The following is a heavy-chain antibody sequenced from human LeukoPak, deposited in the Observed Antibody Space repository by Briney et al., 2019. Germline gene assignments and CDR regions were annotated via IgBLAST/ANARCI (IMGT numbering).Heavy chain of an antibody. J-gene: IGHJ6*02. Sequence: PSETLSLTCTVSGGSISSSSYYWGWIRQPPGKGLEWIGSIYYSGSTYYNPSLKSRVTISVDTSKNQFSLKLSSVTAADTAVYYCARLKLGTVTAIQYYYYYGMDVWGQGTTVTVSS. CDR2: IYYSGST. D-gene: IGHD2-21*02. CDR3: ARLKLGTVTAIQYYYYYGMDV. CDR1: GGSISSSSYY. V-gene: IGHV4-39*07.